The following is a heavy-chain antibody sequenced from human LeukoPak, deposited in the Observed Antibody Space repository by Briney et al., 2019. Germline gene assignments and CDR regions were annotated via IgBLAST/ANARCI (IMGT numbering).Heavy chain of an antibody. Sequence: PGGSLRLSCAASGFTFSSYSMNWVRQAPGRWLEWVSYISSSSSTIYYADSVKGRFTISRDSAKNSLYLQMNNLRVDDTAKYYCATDPVDLRICSSPTCYFWGQGIQVTVSS. CDR3: ATDPVDLRICSSPTCYF. J-gene: IGHJ4*02. V-gene: IGHV3-48*01. CDR2: ISSSSSTI. CDR1: GFTFSSYS. D-gene: IGHD2-2*01.